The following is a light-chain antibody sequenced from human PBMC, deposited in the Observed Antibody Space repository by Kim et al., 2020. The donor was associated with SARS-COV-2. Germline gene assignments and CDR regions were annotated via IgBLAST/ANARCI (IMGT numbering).Light chain of an antibody. CDR3: QQYDSWPPLT. V-gene: IGKV3-15*01. Sequence: EIVMTQSPATLSVSPGERATLSCRASQSVSSNLAWYQQKPGQAPRLLIHGASTRATGIPARFSGSGSGTEFTLTISSLQSEDFAVFYCQQYDSWPPLTFGGGTKLEI. J-gene: IGKJ4*01. CDR1: QSVSSN. CDR2: GAS.